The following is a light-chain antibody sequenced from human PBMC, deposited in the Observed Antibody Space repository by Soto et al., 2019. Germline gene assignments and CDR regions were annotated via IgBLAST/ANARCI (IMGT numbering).Light chain of an antibody. Sequence: QPVLTQSPSASASLGASVKLTCTLSSGHSSYAIAWHQQQPEKGPRYLMKLNSDGSHNKGDGIPDRFSGSSSGAERYVTISSLQSEDEADYYCQTWGTGIRVFGGGTKLTVL. J-gene: IGLJ2*01. V-gene: IGLV4-69*01. CDR3: QTWGTGIRV. CDR1: SGHSSYA. CDR2: LNSDGSH.